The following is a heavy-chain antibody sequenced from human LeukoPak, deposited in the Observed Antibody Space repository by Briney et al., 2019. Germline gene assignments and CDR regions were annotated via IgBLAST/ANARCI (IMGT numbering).Heavy chain of an antibody. CDR3: ARYSSRGRWFDP. Sequence: SVKVSCKASGFTFTSSAMQWVRQARGQRLEWKGWIVVGSGNTNYAQKFQERVTITRDMSTSTAYMELSSLRSDDTAVYYCARYSSRGRWFDPWGQGTLVTVSS. J-gene: IGHJ5*02. CDR2: IVVGSGNT. CDR1: GFTFTSSA. D-gene: IGHD6-13*01. V-gene: IGHV1-58*02.